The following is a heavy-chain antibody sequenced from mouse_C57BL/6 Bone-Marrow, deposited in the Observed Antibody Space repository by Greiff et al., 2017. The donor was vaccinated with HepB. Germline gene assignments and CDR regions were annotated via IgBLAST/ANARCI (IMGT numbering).Heavy chain of an antibody. Sequence: EVKVVESEGGLVQPGSSMKLSCTASGFTFSDYYMAWVRQVPEKGLEWVANINYDGSSTYYLDSLKSRFIISRDNAKNILYLQMSSLKSEDTATYYCARGIPYYYGSSYWYFDVWGTGTTVTVSS. V-gene: IGHV5-16*01. CDR1: GFTFSDYY. D-gene: IGHD1-1*01. CDR3: ARGIPYYYGSSYWYFDV. J-gene: IGHJ1*03. CDR2: INYDGSST.